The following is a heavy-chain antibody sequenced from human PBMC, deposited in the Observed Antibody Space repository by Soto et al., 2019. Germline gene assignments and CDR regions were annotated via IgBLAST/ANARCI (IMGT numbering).Heavy chain of an antibody. CDR2: VSYDGSNK. V-gene: IGHV3-30*18. Sequence: GGSVRLSCAASGFTFSSYGMHWVRQAPGKGLEWVAVVSYDGSNKYYADSVKGRFTISRDHSKNTRYLQMNSLRAEDTAVYYCAKDHQYYDFWPHYYGMDVWGQGTTVTVSS. D-gene: IGHD3-3*01. CDR3: AKDHQYYDFWPHYYGMDV. J-gene: IGHJ6*02. CDR1: GFTFSSYG.